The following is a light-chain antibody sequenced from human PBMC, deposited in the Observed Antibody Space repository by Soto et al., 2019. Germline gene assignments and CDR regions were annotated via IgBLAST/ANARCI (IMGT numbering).Light chain of an antibody. J-gene: IGKJ1*01. Sequence: ARESISIWLAWYQQKPGKAPKLLIYDASILESGVPSRFSGSGSGTEFTLTISSLQPDDSATYYCQQYNSYRTFGQGTKVDIK. CDR2: DAS. CDR1: ESISIW. V-gene: IGKV1-5*01. CDR3: QQYNSYRT.